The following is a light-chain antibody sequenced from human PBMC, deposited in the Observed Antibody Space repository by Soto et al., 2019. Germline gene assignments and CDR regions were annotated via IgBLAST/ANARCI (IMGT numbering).Light chain of an antibody. CDR2: GAS. Sequence: EIVMTQSPAPLSVSPGERATLSSGASQSVSSNLAWHQQKPGQAPRLLIYGASSRAAGIPDRFSSSGAGTVFTLTINRLEAEDFAVYYCEQYGYSITFGGGTKVDIK. CDR3: EQYGYSIT. J-gene: IGKJ4*02. CDR1: QSVSSN. V-gene: IGKV3D-15*01.